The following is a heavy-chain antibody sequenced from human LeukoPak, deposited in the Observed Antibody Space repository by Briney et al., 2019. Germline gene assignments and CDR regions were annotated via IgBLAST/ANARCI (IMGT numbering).Heavy chain of an antibody. J-gene: IGHJ5*02. V-gene: IGHV3-53*01. CDR3: ARVHSSSWYNWFDP. Sequence: PGGSLSLSCAATGFTVSSNYMSWVRQAPGKGLEWVSVIYSGGSTYYADSVKGRFTISRDNSKNTLYLQMNSLRAEDTAVYYCARVHSSSWYNWFDPWGQGTLVTVSS. D-gene: IGHD6-13*01. CDR1: GFTVSSNY. CDR2: IYSGGST.